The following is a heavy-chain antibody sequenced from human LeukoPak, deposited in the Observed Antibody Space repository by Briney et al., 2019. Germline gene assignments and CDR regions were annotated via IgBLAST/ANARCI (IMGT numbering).Heavy chain of an antibody. CDR3: ARDLLYNWFDP. CDR2: IIPIFGTA. CDR1: GGTFSSYA. V-gene: IGHV1-69*05. Sequence: VASVKVSCKASGGTFSSYAISWVRQAPGQGLEWMGGIIPIFGTANYAQKFQGRVTITTDESTSTAYMELSSLRSEDTAVYYCARDLLYNWFDPWGQGTLVIVSS. J-gene: IGHJ5*02.